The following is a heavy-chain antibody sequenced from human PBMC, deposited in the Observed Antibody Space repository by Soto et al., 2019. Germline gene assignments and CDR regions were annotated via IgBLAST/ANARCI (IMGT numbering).Heavy chain of an antibody. CDR2: IYSSGST. CDR1: GGSISGYY. V-gene: IGHV4-59*13. CDR3: AREFGGHHAFDI. D-gene: IGHD2-15*01. Sequence: QVQLQESGPGLVKPSETLSLTCTVSGGSISGYYWSWIRQPPGKGLEWIGYIYSSGSTNSNPSLKSRVTISVDTSKNQCSLKLSSVTAADTAVYSCAREFGGHHAFDIWGQGTMVTISS. J-gene: IGHJ3*02.